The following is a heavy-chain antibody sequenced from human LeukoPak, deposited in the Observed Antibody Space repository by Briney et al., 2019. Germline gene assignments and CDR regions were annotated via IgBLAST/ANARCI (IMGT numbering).Heavy chain of an antibody. CDR3: AKDLLDIVATTIDY. J-gene: IGHJ4*02. CDR2: ISYDGSNK. Sequence: PGGSLRLSCAASGFTFSSYGMHWVRQAPGKGLEWVAVISYDGSNKYYADSVKGRFTISRDNSKNTLYLQMNSLRAEDTAVYYCAKDLLDIVATTIDYWGQGTLVTVSS. D-gene: IGHD5-12*01. V-gene: IGHV3-30*18. CDR1: GFTFSSYG.